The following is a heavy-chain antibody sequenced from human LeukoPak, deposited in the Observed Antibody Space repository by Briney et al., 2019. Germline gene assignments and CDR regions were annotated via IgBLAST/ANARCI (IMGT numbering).Heavy chain of an antibody. V-gene: IGHV1-2*02. CDR1: GYTFTGYY. CDR2: INPNSGGT. D-gene: IGHD4-17*01. J-gene: IGHJ3*02. CDR3: ARTPVTTDAFDI. Sequence: ASVKVSRKASGYTFTGYYMHWVRQAPGQGLEWMGWINPNSGGTNYAQKFQGRVTMTRDTSISTAYMELSRLRSDDTAVYYCARTPVTTDAFDIWGQGTMVTVSS.